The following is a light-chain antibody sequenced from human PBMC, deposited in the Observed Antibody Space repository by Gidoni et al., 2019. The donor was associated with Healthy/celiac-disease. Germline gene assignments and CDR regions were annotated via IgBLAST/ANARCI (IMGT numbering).Light chain of an antibody. J-gene: IGLJ3*02. CDR3: CSYAAWV. Sequence: QSALTQPASVSGSPGQSITISCTGTSSDVGSYTLVSWYQQHPGKAPQRMIYEGSKRPSGVSNRFSGSKSGNTASLTISGLQAEDEADYYCCSYAAWVFGGGTKLTVL. CDR2: EGS. V-gene: IGLV2-23*01. CDR1: SSDVGSYTL.